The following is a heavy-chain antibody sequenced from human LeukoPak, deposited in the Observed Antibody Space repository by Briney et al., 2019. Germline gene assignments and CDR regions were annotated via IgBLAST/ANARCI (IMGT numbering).Heavy chain of an antibody. J-gene: IGHJ4*01. CDR3: ARVRYSSGWYLLACDY. D-gene: IGHD6-19*01. Sequence: SETLSLTCTVSGGSISSYYWSWIRQPPGKGLEWIGYIYYSGSTNYNPSLKSRVTISVDTSKNQFSLKLSSVTAADTAVYYCARVRYSSGWYLLACDYWGHGTLVTVSS. V-gene: IGHV4-59*01. CDR1: GGSISSYY. CDR2: IYYSGST.